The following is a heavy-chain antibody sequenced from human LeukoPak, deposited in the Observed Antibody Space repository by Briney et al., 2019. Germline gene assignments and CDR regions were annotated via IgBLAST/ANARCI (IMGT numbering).Heavy chain of an antibody. CDR1: GFTFSGNW. J-gene: IGHJ4*02. CDR2: INTDGSHT. D-gene: IGHD2-2*02. CDR3: ARYTSGYVDY. V-gene: IGHV3-74*01. Sequence: PGGSLRLSCAASGFTFSGNWMHWVRQDPGKGLVWVSHINTDGSHTWYADSVKGRFTISRDNAKNTLYLQMNSLRAEDTSVYYCARYTSGYVDYWGQGILVTVSS.